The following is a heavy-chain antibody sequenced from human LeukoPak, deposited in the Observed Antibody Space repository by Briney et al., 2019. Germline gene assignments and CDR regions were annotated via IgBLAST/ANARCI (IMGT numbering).Heavy chain of an antibody. J-gene: IGHJ3*02. CDR3: ARGHMGLGDAFDI. CDR2: MNPNSGNT. Sequence: ASVKVSCKASGYTFTSYDINWVRQATGQGLEWMGWMNPNSGNTGYAQKFQGRVTMTRNASISTAYMELSSLRSGDTAVYYCARGHMGLGDAFDIWGQGTMVTVSS. CDR1: GYTFTSYD. D-gene: IGHD3-16*01. V-gene: IGHV1-8*01.